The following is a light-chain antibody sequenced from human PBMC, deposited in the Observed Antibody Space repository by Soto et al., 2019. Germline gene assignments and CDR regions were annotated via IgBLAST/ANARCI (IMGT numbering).Light chain of an antibody. Sequence: EIVLTQSPATLSLSPGERATLSCRASQSFSSYLAWYQQKPGQAPRILIYDASKRATGIPARFSGRRSGTAFTLTISSLEPEDFAVYYCQQRSTWPPVITFGQGTRLEIK. CDR2: DAS. V-gene: IGKV3-11*01. CDR3: QQRSTWPPVIT. J-gene: IGKJ5*01. CDR1: QSFSSY.